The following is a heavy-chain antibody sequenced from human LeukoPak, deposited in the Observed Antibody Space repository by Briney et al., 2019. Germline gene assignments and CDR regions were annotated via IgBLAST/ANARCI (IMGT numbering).Heavy chain of an antibody. J-gene: IGHJ4*02. CDR1: GFTFSSYS. CDR3: ASIAAGTPLFDY. CDR2: ISSSSSDI. D-gene: IGHD6-13*01. V-gene: IGHV3-21*01. Sequence: PGGSLRLSCAASGFTFSSYSMNWVRQAPGKGLEWVSSISSSSSDICYADSVKGRFTISRDNAKNSLYLQMNSLRAEDTAVYYCASIAAGTPLFDYWGQGTLVTVSS.